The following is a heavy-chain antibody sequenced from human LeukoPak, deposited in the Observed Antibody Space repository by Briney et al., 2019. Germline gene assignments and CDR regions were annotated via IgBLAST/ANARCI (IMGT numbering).Heavy chain of an antibody. Sequence: PGGSLRLSCAASGFTFDDYAMHWVRQAPGKGLEWVSGISWNSGSIGYADSVKGRFTISRDNAKNSLYLQMNSLRAEDMALYYCAKSGSGSYQNTASIDYWGQGTLVTVSS. CDR2: ISWNSGSI. CDR1: GFTFDDYA. V-gene: IGHV3-9*03. J-gene: IGHJ4*02. D-gene: IGHD1-26*01. CDR3: AKSGSGSYQNTASIDY.